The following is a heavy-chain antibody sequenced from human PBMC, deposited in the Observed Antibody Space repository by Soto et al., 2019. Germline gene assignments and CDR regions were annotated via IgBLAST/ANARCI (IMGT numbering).Heavy chain of an antibody. CDR2: IYSGGYT. CDR1: GFTVSNNY. Sequence: EVQLVESGGGLIQPGGSLRLSCAVSGFTVSNNYMSWVRQAPGKGLEGVSVIYSGGYTAYGDSVKGRFTISRDNSKNTLNLQTRGRRADTPAVFSWAADPGGGGYWGQGTLVTVSS. J-gene: IGHJ4*02. D-gene: IGHD3-10*01. V-gene: IGHV3-53*01. CDR3: AADPGGGGY.